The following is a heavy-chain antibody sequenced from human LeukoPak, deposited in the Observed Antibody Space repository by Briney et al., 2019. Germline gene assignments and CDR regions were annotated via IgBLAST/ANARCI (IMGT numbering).Heavy chain of an antibody. J-gene: IGHJ4*02. CDR1: GGSISNYY. D-gene: IGHD2-15*01. V-gene: IGHV4-59*12. CDR2: IYYSGTT. Sequence: SETLSLTCTVSGGSISNYYWSWIRQPPGKGLEWIGYIYYSGTTNYNPSLKSRVTISVDTSKNQFSLKLSSVTAADTAVYYCARVWYDAIDYWGQGTLVTVSS. CDR3: ARVWYDAIDY.